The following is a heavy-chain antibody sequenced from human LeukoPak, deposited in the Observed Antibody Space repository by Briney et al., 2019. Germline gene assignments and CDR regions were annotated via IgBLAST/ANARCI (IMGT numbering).Heavy chain of an antibody. CDR3: ARTYSSSSHFDY. D-gene: IGHD6-6*01. V-gene: IGHV4-4*09. J-gene: IGHJ4*02. CDR1: GGSISSYS. CDR2: IYTSGST. Sequence: SETLSLTCTVSGGSISSYSWSWIRQPPGKGLEWIGHIYTSGSTNYNPSLKSRVTISVDTSKNQFSLKVSSVTAADTAVYYCARTYSSSSHFDYWGQGTLVTVSS.